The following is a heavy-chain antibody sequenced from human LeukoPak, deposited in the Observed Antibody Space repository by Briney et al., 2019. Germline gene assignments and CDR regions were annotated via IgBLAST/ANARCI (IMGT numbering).Heavy chain of an antibody. Sequence: SETLSLTCTVSGGSISSYYWSWIRQPPGKGLEWIGYIYYSGSTNYNPSLKSRVTISVDTSKNQFSLKLSSVTAADTAVYYCARAPSNSGYNWFDPWGQGTLVTVSS. V-gene: IGHV4-59*01. CDR1: GGSISSYY. CDR2: IYYSGST. D-gene: IGHD2-2*03. CDR3: ARAPSNSGYNWFDP. J-gene: IGHJ5*02.